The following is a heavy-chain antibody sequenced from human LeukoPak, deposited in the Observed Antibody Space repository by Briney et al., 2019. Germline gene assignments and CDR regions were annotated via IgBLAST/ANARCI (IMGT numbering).Heavy chain of an antibody. Sequence: GASVKVSCKASGGTFSSYAISWVRQAPGQGLEWMGGIIPIFGTANYAQKSQGRVTITADESTSTAYMELSSLRSEDTAVYYCARGEGPSGYYYGMDVWGQGTTVTVSS. J-gene: IGHJ6*02. CDR3: ARGEGPSGYYYGMDV. V-gene: IGHV1-69*13. CDR2: IIPIFGTA. CDR1: GGTFSSYA. D-gene: IGHD1-26*01.